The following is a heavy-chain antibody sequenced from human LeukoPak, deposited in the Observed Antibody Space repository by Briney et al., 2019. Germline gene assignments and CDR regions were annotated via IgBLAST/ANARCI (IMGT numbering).Heavy chain of an antibody. D-gene: IGHD2-2*02. Sequence: GGSLRLSCAASGFTLSDHYMDWVRQDPGKGLEWVANIKQDGSEKYYVDSVKGRFTISRDNAKNSLYLQMNSLRAEDTAVYYCARRGPYCSSTSCYTDSIDYWGQGTLVTVSS. J-gene: IGHJ4*02. V-gene: IGHV3-7*01. CDR3: ARRGPYCSSTSCYTDSIDY. CDR2: IKQDGSEK. CDR1: GFTLSDHY.